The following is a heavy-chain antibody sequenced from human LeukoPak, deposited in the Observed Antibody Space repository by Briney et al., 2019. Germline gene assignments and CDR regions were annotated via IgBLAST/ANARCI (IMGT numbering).Heavy chain of an antibody. CDR2: IYPGDSDT. J-gene: IGHJ4*02. V-gene: IGHV5-51*01. D-gene: IGHD5-18*01. Sequence: SGESLKISCKGSGYSFTSYWIGWVRQMPGKGLEWMGTIYPGDSDTRYSPSFQGQVTISADKSISTAYLQWSSLKASDTAMYYCTRQDTAMALYYFDYWGQGTLVTVSS. CDR1: GYSFTSYW. CDR3: TRQDTAMALYYFDY.